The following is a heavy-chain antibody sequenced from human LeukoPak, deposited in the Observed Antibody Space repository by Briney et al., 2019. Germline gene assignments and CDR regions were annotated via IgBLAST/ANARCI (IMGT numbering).Heavy chain of an antibody. CDR3: ARVVVGDIAAFDI. CDR1: GYTFTSYY. J-gene: IGHJ3*02. V-gene: IGHV1-46*01. D-gene: IGHD4-17*01. Sequence: ASVKVSCKASGYTFTSYYMHWVRQAPGQGLEWMGIINPSGGSTSYAQKFQVRVTMTRDTSTSTVYMELSSLRSEDTAVYYCARVVVGDIAAFDIWGQGTMVTVSS. CDR2: INPSGGST.